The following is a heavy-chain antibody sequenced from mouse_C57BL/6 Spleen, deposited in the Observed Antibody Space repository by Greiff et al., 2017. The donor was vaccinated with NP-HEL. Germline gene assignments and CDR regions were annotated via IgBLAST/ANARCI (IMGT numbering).Heavy chain of an antibody. Sequence: EVKLMESGGGLVKPGGSLKLSCAASGFTFSDYGMHWVRQAPEKGLEWVAYISSGSSTIYYADTVKGRFTISRDNAKNTLFLQMTSLRSEDTAMYYCARERSVVPFAYWGQGTLVTVSA. CDR3: ARERSVVPFAY. CDR2: ISSGSSTI. V-gene: IGHV5-17*01. D-gene: IGHD1-1*01. J-gene: IGHJ3*01. CDR1: GFTFSDYG.